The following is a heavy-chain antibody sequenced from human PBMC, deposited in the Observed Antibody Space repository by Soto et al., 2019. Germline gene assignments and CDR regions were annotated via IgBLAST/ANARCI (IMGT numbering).Heavy chain of an antibody. V-gene: IGHV4-59*11. D-gene: IGHD7-27*01. CDR3: ARANWYSEY. CDR1: GGSLNNQY. Sequence: SETLSLTCSACGGSLNNQYWSWIRQPPGKGLEWIGYVYYTGSTNYNPSLKSRVTISVDTSKNQFSLNLTPLTAADTAIYYCARANWYSEYWGQGTLVTVSS. CDR2: VYYTGST. J-gene: IGHJ4*02.